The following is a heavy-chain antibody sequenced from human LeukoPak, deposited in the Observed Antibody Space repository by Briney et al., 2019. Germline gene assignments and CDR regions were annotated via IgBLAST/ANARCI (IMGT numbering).Heavy chain of an antibody. D-gene: IGHD5-24*01. V-gene: IGHV3-30*04. CDR1: GFPFNTYS. Sequence: GGSLRLSCAASGFPFNTYSMHWVRQAPGKGLEWVAVISRDGSNEYYADSVKGRFTISRDNSKNTLYLQMNSLRAEDTAVYYCARRDPGMAIDFDYWGQGTLVTVSS. CDR3: ARRDPGMAIDFDY. CDR2: ISRDGSNE. J-gene: IGHJ4*02.